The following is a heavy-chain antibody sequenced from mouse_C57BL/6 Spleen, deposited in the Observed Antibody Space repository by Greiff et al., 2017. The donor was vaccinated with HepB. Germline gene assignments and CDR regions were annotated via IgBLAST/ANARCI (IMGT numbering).Heavy chain of an antibody. V-gene: IGHV5-16*01. CDR2: INYDGSST. CDR1: GFTFSDYY. J-gene: IGHJ2*01. D-gene: IGHD4-1*01. Sequence: EVKLMESEGGLVQPGSSMKLSCTASGFTFSDYYMAWVRQVPEKGLEWVANINYDGSSTYYLDSLKSRFIISRDNAKNILYLQMSSLKSEDTATYYCARGLGRYFDYWGQGTTLTVSS. CDR3: ARGLGRYFDY.